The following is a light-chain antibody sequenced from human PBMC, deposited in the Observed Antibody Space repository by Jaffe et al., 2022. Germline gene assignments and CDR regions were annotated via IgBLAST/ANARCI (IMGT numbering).Light chain of an antibody. V-gene: IGKV2-30*01. J-gene: IGKJ1*01. CDR2: KVS. CDR1: QSLVFSDGYTY. Sequence: TQSPLSLPVTLGQPASISCRSSQSLVFSDGYTYLNWFQQRPGQSPRRLIYKVSNRDSGVPDRFSGSGSGTDFTLKISRVEAEDVGVYYCMQGTRWPWTFGQGTKVEIK. CDR3: MQGTRWPWT.